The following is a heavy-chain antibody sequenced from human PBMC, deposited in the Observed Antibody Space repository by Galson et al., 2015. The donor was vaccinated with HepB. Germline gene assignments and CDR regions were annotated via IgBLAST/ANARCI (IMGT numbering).Heavy chain of an antibody. J-gene: IGHJ4*02. CDR3: APEDFWSGYLDY. D-gene: IGHD3-3*01. CDR2: ISYDGSNK. Sequence: SLRLSCAASGFTFSSYGMHWVRQAPGKGLEWVAVISYDGSNKYYADSVKGRFTISRDNSKNTLYLQMNSLRAEDTAVYYCAPEDFWSGYLDYWGQGTLVTVSS. V-gene: IGHV3-30*03. CDR1: GFTFSSYG.